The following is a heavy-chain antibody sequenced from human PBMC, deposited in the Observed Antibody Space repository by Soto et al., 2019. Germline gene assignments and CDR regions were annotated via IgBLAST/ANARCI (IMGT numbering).Heavy chain of an antibody. J-gene: IGHJ4*02. CDR2: VSSRGTIT. D-gene: IGHD3-16*01. CDR1: GFTFSDYY. CDR3: ARSIVITVPHFDY. V-gene: IGHV3-11*01. Sequence: GGSLRLSCAASGFTFSDYYMSWIRQAPGKGLEWVSYVSSRGTITSYADSVKGRFTISRDNAESSLYLQVNNLRAEDTAVYYCARSIVITVPHFDYWGQGTLVTVS.